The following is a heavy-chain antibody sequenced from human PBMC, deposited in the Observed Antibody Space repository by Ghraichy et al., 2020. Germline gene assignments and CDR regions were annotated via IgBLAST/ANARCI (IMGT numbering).Heavy chain of an antibody. CDR3: ANWVEGTMIYFDY. CDR1: GFIFSNYA. J-gene: IGHJ4*02. Sequence: LSLTCAASGFIFSNYAMSWVRQAPGKGLEWVSAITGSGDRTYYADSVKGRFTISRDNSKNTYYLQMNSLRADDAAVYFCANWVEGTMIYFDYWGQGTLVTVSS. V-gene: IGHV3-23*01. CDR2: ITGSGDRT. D-gene: IGHD3-22*01.